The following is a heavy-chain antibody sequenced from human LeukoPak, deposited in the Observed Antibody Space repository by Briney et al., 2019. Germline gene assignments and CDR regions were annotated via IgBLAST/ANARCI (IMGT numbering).Heavy chain of an antibody. V-gene: IGHV3-66*01. D-gene: IGHD3-22*01. CDR1: GFSVGANF. CDR2: IYSGGAT. J-gene: IGHJ4*02. Sequence: PGGSLRLSCAASGFSVGANFMSWVRQAPRKGLEWLSVIYSGGATYYADSVKGRFTISRDILKNTLFLQMNSLRAEDTAVYYCARDRGYYDRSGYFYDSNWGQGTLVTVSS. CDR3: ARDRGYYDRSGYFYDSN.